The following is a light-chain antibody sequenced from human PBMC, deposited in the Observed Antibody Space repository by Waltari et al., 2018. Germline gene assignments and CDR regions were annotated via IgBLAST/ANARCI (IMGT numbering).Light chain of an antibody. Sequence: QSVLSQPPAASGTPGQRVIISCSGTSSNIALNTAYRYQQLPGMAPKLLIYQNSQRPSGVPDRFSGSKSGTSASLAISGLRSEDEADYYCSAWDDSLSAWVFGGGTKLTVL. CDR1: SSNIALNT. CDR3: SAWDDSLSAWV. V-gene: IGLV1-47*01. J-gene: IGLJ3*02. CDR2: QNS.